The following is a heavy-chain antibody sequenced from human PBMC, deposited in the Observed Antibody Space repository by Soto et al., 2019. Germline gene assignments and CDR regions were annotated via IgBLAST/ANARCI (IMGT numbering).Heavy chain of an antibody. CDR3: AREGPRPYYYYGMDV. J-gene: IGHJ6*02. CDR2: ISGYNGNT. V-gene: IGHV1-18*01. CDR1: GYTFTMSG. Sequence: QVQLVQSGAEVKKPGASVKVSCKSSGYTFTMSGISWVRQAPGQGLEWMGWISGYNGNTNYEQKFQDRVTTTNETSTNTAYMELRSLRSDDTAVYYCAREGPRPYYYYGMDVWGQGTTVTVSS.